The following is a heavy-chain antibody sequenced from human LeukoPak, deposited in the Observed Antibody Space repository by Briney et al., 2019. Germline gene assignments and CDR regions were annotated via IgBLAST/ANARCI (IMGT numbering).Heavy chain of an antibody. CDR1: GFIVSSKY. CDR2: IYSGGST. J-gene: IGHJ4*02. V-gene: IGHV3-66*02. CDR3: AAQPAPQDY. D-gene: IGHD2-2*01. Sequence: GGSLRLSCAASGFIVSSKYMSWVRQAPGKGLEWVSVIYSGGSTYYADSVKGRFTISRDNSKNTLYLQMNSLRAEDTAVYYCAAQPAPQDYWGQGTLVTVSS.